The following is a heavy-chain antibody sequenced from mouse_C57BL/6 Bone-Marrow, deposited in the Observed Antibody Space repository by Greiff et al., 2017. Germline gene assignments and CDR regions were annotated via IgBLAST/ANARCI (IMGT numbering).Heavy chain of an antibody. CDR1: GYTFTDYE. CDR3: TISIYYYGSSYSD. Sequence: VQLQQSGAELVRPGASVTLSCKASGYTFTDYEMHWVKQTPVHGLEWIGAIDPETGGTAYNQKFKGKAILTADKSSSTAYMELRSLTSEDSAVYYCTISIYYYGSSYSDWGQGTTLTVST. V-gene: IGHV1-15*01. J-gene: IGHJ2*01. D-gene: IGHD1-1*01. CDR2: IDPETGGT.